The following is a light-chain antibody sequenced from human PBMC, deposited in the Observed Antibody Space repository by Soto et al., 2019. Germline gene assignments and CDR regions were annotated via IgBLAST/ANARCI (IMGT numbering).Light chain of an antibody. CDR3: QQYSIYWT. J-gene: IGKJ1*01. CDR2: KAS. Sequence: DIQMTQSPSTLSASVGDRVTITCRASQSISSWLAWYQQKPGKAPKLLIYKASSLESGVPSRFSGSGSGTEFTLTISSLQPDDFAIYYCQQYSIYWTFGQGTKVEIK. CDR1: QSISSW. V-gene: IGKV1-5*03.